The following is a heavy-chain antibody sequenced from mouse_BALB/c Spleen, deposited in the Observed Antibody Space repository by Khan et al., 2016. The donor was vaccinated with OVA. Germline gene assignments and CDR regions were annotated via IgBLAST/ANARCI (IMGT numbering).Heavy chain of an antibody. J-gene: IGHJ3*01. V-gene: IGHV1S132*01. CDR3: ARGYFGNYEFVY. D-gene: IGHD2-1*01. CDR1: GYTFTNYF. Sequence: QVQLQQSGAELVKPGASVKLSCKTSGYTFTNYFIQWIKQRPGQGLGWIGQIFPGTGTTYYNQNFKGKATLTVDTSSNPAYLHLLSLTSEDSAVFCWARGYFGNYEFVYWGQGTLVTVSP. CDR2: IFPGTGTT.